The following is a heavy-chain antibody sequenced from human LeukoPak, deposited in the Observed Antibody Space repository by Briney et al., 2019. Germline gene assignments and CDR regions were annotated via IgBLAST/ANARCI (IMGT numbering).Heavy chain of an antibody. CDR1: GGSFSGYY. Sequence: TPSETLSLTCAVYGGSFSGYYWSWIRQPPGKGLEWIGEINHSGSTNYNPSLKSRVTMSVDTSKNQFSLKLSSVTAADTAVYYCARDVFARAAPWFDPWGQGTLVTVSS. J-gene: IGHJ5*02. D-gene: IGHD3-3*01. CDR2: INHSGST. V-gene: IGHV4-34*01. CDR3: ARDVFARAAPWFDP.